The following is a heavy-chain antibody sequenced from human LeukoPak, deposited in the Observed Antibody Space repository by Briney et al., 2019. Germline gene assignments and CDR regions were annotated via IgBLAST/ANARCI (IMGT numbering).Heavy chain of an antibody. CDR1: GGSISSGSYY. V-gene: IGHV4-61*02. CDR2: IYTSGST. D-gene: IGHD3-22*01. Sequence: KASETLSLTCTVSGGSISSGSYYWSWIRQPAGKGLEWIGRIYTSGSTNYNPSLKSRVTISVDTSKNQFSLKLSSVTAADTAVYYCARDRDYYDGSGYDYWGQGTLVTVSS. CDR3: ARDRDYYDGSGYDY. J-gene: IGHJ4*02.